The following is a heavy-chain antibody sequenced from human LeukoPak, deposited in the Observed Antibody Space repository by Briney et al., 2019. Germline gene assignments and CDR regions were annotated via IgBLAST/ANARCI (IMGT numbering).Heavy chain of an antibody. CDR1: GGSISSYY. CDR2: IYYSGST. V-gene: IGHV4-59*08. D-gene: IGHD6-19*01. Sequence: LETLSLTCTVSGGSISSYYWSWIRQPPGKGLEWIGYIYYSGSTNYNPSLKSRVTISVDTSKNQFSLKLTSVTAADTAVYYCARQGWQWLVHAFHIWGQGTMVTVSS. J-gene: IGHJ3*02. CDR3: ARQGWQWLVHAFHI.